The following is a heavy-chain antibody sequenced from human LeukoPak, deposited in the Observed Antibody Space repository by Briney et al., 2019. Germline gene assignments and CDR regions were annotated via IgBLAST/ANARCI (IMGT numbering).Heavy chain of an antibody. J-gene: IGHJ4*02. Sequence: GILRLSCAASGFTFSRYGMSWVRQASGKGLEWVSAISGSGGSIYYADSVKGRFTISRDNSKNTLYLQMNSLRAEDTAVYYCAKDDFDYWGQGTLVTVFS. CDR3: AKDDFDY. CDR1: GFTFSRYG. V-gene: IGHV3-23*01. CDR2: ISGSGGSI.